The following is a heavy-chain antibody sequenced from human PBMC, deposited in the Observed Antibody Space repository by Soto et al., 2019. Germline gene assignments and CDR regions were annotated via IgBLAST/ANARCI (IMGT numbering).Heavy chain of an antibody. CDR1: GYGCINYW. V-gene: IGHV5-10-1*01. D-gene: IGHD3-10*01. Sequence: CGGGGYGCINYWSSWVRKMPGKGLEWMGRIDPSDSYNNYSLSFQRHVTISADKSIRTAYPQWSSLKASDTAMYYSARNTSLRVRGVIDFWGQGTLVS. J-gene: IGHJ4*02. CDR3: ARNTSLRVRGVIDF. CDR2: IDPSDSYN.